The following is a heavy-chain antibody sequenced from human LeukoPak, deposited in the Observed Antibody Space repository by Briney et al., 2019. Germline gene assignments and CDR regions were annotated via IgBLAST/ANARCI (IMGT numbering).Heavy chain of an antibody. CDR2: IGGSGTRT. CDR1: GFTFTTYG. J-gene: IGHJ4*02. V-gene: IGHV3-23*01. D-gene: IGHD2-2*03. CDR3: AKDSHWILFDD. Sequence: PGGSLRLSCSASGFTFTTYGMNWVRQAPGKGLKWVSGIGGSGTRTYYADSVKGRFTISRDNSKNTLYLQMNSLRDEDTAVYYCAKDSHWILFDDWGQGTLVTVSS.